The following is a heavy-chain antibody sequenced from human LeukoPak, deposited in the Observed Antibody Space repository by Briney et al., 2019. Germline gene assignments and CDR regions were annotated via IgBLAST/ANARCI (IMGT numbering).Heavy chain of an antibody. Sequence: SETLSLTCTVSGGSISNYYWRWIRQPPGEGLEWIGFISYTGSTNYNPSLKSRVTVSVDTSKNQFSLKVTSLPAADTAVYYCARSIKSGNYYWFDPWGQGTLVTVSS. CDR1: GGSISNYY. CDR3: ARSIKSGNYYWFDP. J-gene: IGHJ5*02. CDR2: ISYTGST. D-gene: IGHD1-26*01. V-gene: IGHV4-59*01.